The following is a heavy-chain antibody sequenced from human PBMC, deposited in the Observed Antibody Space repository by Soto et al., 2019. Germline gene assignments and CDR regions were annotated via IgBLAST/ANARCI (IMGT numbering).Heavy chain of an antibody. V-gene: IGHV3-11*06. CDR3: AVGGMRYAHGSGSHYNFDY. Sequence: PGGSLRLSCAGSGFTFRDYYMSWIRQAPGKGLEWVSYISSSGSDTKYADAVKGRFTISRDNAKNSLDLEVNSLRAEDTAVYYCAVGGMRYAHGSGSHYNFDYWGLGTLVTVSS. J-gene: IGHJ4*02. CDR2: ISSSGSDT. CDR1: GFTFRDYY. D-gene: IGHD3-10*01.